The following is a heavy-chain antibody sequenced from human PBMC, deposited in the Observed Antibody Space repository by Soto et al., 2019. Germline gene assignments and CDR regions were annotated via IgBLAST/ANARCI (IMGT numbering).Heavy chain of an antibody. CDR1: GFSLTTSGVG. Sequence: QITLKESGPTLVKPTQTLTLTCTFSGFSLTTSGVGVGWIRQPPGKALEWLALIYWDDDKRYSPPLKSRLAITQDTSRHQVLLRMPNMDPGDTATYFCAHRDGLGEFDSWGQGTLVTVSS. V-gene: IGHV2-5*02. D-gene: IGHD3-16*01. CDR2: IYWDDDK. CDR3: AHRDGLGEFDS. J-gene: IGHJ5*01.